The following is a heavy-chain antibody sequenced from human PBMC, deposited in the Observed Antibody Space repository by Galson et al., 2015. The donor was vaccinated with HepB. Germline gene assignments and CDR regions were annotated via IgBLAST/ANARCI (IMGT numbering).Heavy chain of an antibody. Sequence: SLRLSCAASRFPFSNAWMTWVRQAPGKGLEWVGRIKSKAHGGTRDYAAPVKGRFTVSRDDSTNTLYLQMNSVTIEDTAVYYCATVEDGHSHWGQGTLVTVSS. D-gene: IGHD5-24*01. CDR2: IKSKAHGGTR. V-gene: IGHV3-15*01. CDR1: RFPFSNAW. CDR3: ATVEDGHSH. J-gene: IGHJ4*02.